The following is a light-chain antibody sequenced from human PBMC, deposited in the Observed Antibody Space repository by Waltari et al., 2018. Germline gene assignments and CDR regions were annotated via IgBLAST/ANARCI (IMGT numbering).Light chain of an antibody. CDR2: GAS. CDR1: ESVSRA. V-gene: IGKV3-20*01. Sequence: EIVLTQSPGTLSLSVGERATVSCRASESVSRALAWYQQKPGQAPSLLIYGASTRATGIPDRVSGSGSGTDFSLTISRLEPDDFAVYYWKHDLRLPVTFGQGTTVEI. CDR3: KHDLRLPVT. J-gene: IGKJ1*01.